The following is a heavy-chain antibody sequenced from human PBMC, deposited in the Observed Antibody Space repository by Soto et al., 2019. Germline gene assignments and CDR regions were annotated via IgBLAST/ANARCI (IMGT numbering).Heavy chain of an antibody. CDR1: GFTFSSYA. D-gene: IGHD3-3*01. CDR2: ISYDGSNK. CDR3: ARDLSRRERVYYDFWSGYTAAGRAGMDV. Sequence: GGSLRLSCAASGFTFSSYAMHWVRQAPGKGLEWVAVISYDGSNKYYADSVKGRFTISRDNSKNTLYLQMNSLRAEDTAVYYCARDLSRRERVYYDFWSGYTAAGRAGMDVWGQRTSVTVSS. J-gene: IGHJ6*02. V-gene: IGHV3-30-3*01.